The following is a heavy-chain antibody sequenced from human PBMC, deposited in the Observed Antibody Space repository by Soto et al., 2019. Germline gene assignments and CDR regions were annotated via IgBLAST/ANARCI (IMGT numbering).Heavy chain of an antibody. D-gene: IGHD1-26*01. V-gene: IGHV4-31*03. CDR2: IYYSGST. Sequence: PSETLSLTCTVSGGSISTGGYYWSWIRQHPGKGLEWIGYIYYSGSTYYNPSLKSRVTISVDTSKNQFSLKLSSVTAADTAVYYCARGFRGGGSYGMDVWGQGTTVTVSS. CDR3: ARGFRGGGSYGMDV. CDR1: GGSISTGGYY. J-gene: IGHJ6*02.